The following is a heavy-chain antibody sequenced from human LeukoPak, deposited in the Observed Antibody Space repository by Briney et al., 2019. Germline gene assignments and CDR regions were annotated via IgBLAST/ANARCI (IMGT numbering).Heavy chain of an antibody. Sequence: AETLSLTCTVSGGSISSSSAHWGWIRQPPGKGLEWVGSIYYSKNTYYNPSLKSRVTISADTSKNQFSLTLGSVSATDTAVYYCVSPRGFSYGYFDYWGQGTLVTVSS. D-gene: IGHD5-18*01. CDR2: IYYSKNT. J-gene: IGHJ4*02. CDR3: VSPRGFSYGYFDY. V-gene: IGHV4-39*01. CDR1: GGSISSSSAH.